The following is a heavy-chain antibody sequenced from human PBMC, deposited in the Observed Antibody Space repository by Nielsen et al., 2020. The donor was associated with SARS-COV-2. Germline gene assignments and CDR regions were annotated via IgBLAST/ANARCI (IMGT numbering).Heavy chain of an antibody. D-gene: IGHD3-10*01. CDR3: AKDAFNGEYGSGSYVY. Sequence: GESLKISCAASGFTFSSYGMHWVRQAPGKGLEWVAVISYDGSNKYYADSVKGRFTISRDNSKNTLYLQMNSLRAEDTAVYYCAKDAFNGEYGSGSYVYWGQGTLVTVSS. CDR2: ISYDGSNK. J-gene: IGHJ4*02. V-gene: IGHV3-30*18. CDR1: GFTFSSYG.